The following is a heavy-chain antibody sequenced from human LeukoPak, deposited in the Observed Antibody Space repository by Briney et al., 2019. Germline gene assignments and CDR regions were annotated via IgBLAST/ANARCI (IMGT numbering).Heavy chain of an antibody. CDR3: AKSIEGSGSYYNSYFDY. J-gene: IGHJ4*02. CDR1: GFTFDDYA. V-gene: IGHV3-9*01. D-gene: IGHD3-10*01. Sequence: PGGSLRLSCAASGFTFDDYAMHWVRQAPGKGLEWVSGISWNSGSIGYADSVKGRFTISRDNAKKSLYLQMNSLRAEDTALYYCAKSIEGSGSYYNSYFDYWGQGTLVTVSS. CDR2: ISWNSGSI.